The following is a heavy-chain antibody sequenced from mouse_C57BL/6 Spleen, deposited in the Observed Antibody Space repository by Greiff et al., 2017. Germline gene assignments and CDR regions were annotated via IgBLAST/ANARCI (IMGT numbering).Heavy chain of an antibody. CDR3: AVITTVHAKEY. Sequence: QVQLQQPGAELVKPGASVKLSCTASGYTFTSYWMQWVKQRPGQGLEWIGEIDPSDSYTNYNQKFKGKATMTVDTSSSTAYMQLSSLTSEDSAVYYCAVITTVHAKEYWGKGTTVTVAS. J-gene: IGHJ4*01. V-gene: IGHV1-50*01. D-gene: IGHD1-1*01. CDR1: GYTFTSYW. CDR2: IDPSDSYT.